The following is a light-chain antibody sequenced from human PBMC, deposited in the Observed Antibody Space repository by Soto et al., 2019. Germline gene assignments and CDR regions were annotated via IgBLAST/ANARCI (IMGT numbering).Light chain of an antibody. V-gene: IGLV2-23*01. Sequence: QSALTQPASVSGSPGQSVTISCTGSSSDVGTYDLVSWYQQHPGKAPKILIYEGTKRPSGVSNRFSGSKSGNTASLTISGLQAEDEADYFCCSYAGFSTLVFSGGTKLTVL. CDR1: SSDVGTYDL. J-gene: IGLJ3*02. CDR2: EGT. CDR3: CSYAGFSTLV.